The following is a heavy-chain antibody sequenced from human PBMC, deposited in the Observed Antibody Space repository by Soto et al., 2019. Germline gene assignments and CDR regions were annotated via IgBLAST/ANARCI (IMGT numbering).Heavy chain of an antibody. CDR1: GVTVISYY. Sequence: SETLSLTCTVSGVTVISYYWSWIRQPPGKGLEWIGYIYYSGSTNYNPSLKSRVTISVDTSKNQFSLKLSSVTAADTAVYYCARLSRSSCSSTSCYEWGYYYYYGMDVWGQGTTVTAP. D-gene: IGHD2-2*01. J-gene: IGHJ6*02. CDR3: ARLSRSSCSSTSCYEWGYYYYYGMDV. CDR2: IYYSGST. V-gene: IGHV4-59*08.